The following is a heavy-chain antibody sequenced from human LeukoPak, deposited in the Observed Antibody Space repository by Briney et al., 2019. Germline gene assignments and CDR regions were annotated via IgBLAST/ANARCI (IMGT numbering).Heavy chain of an antibody. Sequence: PGGSLSLSCSASGFAFSAFDMHWVRQAPGKGLEYLSAISGDGRTIYYADSVRGRFTISRDNAKNTLCLQMSSLRVEDTALYYCVKIARDWGQGTLVTVSS. CDR3: VKIARD. J-gene: IGHJ4*02. CDR1: GFAFSAFD. CDR2: ISGDGRTI. V-gene: IGHV3-64D*09.